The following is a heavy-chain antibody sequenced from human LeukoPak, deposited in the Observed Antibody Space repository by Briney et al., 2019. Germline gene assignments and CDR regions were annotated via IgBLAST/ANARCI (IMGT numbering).Heavy chain of an antibody. Sequence: ASVKVSCKASGYTFASYDISWVRQATGQGLEWMGWMNPNSGNTGYAQKFQGRVTMTRNTSISTAYMELSSLRSEDTAVYYCARVKRGCSSTSCYAIYGMDVWGQGTTVTVSS. D-gene: IGHD2-2*01. CDR3: ARVKRGCSSTSCYAIYGMDV. CDR2: MNPNSGNT. V-gene: IGHV1-8*01. J-gene: IGHJ6*02. CDR1: GYTFASYD.